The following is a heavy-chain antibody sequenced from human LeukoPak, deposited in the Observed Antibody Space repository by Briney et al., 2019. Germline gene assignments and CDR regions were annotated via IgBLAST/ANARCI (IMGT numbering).Heavy chain of an antibody. CDR1: GYTFTSYY. CDR3: ARDLWNFDDSSGYYRDFDS. J-gene: IGHJ5*01. Sequence: ASVKVSCKASGYTFTSYYMHWVRQAPGQGLEWMGIINPSGVSTSYAQKFQGRVTMTRDMSTSTVYMELSSLRSEDTAVYYCARDLWNFDDSSGYYRDFDSWGQGTLVTVSS. V-gene: IGHV1-46*01. D-gene: IGHD3-22*01. CDR2: INPSGVST.